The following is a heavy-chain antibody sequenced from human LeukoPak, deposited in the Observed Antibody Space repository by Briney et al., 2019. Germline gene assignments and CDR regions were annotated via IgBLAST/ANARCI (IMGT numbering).Heavy chain of an antibody. CDR3: ARSDGYSGYDFMIYYYYGMDV. V-gene: IGHV4-59*01. D-gene: IGHD5-12*01. CDR1: GGSISSYY. Sequence: PSETLSLTCTVSGGSISSYYWSWIRQPPGKGLEWIGYIYYSGSTNYNPSLKSRVTISVDTSKNQFSLKLSSVTAADTAVYYCARSDGYSGYDFMIYYYYGMDVWGQGTTVTVSS. CDR2: IYYSGST. J-gene: IGHJ6*02.